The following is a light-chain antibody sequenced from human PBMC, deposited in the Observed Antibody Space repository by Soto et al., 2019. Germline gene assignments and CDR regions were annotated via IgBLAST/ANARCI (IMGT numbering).Light chain of an antibody. CDR3: QQRCNWPPFT. CDR1: QSVSNY. Sequence: SQGHVSLSPRARAALSIRAIQSVSNYLAWYQQKPGQAPRLLIYDASNRATDIPARFSGSGSGTDFTLTISSLEPEDFAVCYCQQRCNWPPFTLAQGTRLEI. CDR2: DAS. J-gene: IGKJ5*01. V-gene: IGKV3-11*01.